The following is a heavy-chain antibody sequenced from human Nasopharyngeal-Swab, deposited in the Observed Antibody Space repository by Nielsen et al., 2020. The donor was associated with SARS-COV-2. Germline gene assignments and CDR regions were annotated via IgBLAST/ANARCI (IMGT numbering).Heavy chain of an antibody. Sequence: WIRQPPGKGLEWIGYIYYSGSTCYNPSLKSRVTISVDASKNQFSLKLSPVTAADTAVYYCARDRVVPAAMWAYYYYYGMDVWGQGTTVTVSS. CDR3: ARDRVVPAAMWAYYYYYGMDV. CDR2: IYYSGST. D-gene: IGHD2-2*01. J-gene: IGHJ6*02. V-gene: IGHV4-31*02.